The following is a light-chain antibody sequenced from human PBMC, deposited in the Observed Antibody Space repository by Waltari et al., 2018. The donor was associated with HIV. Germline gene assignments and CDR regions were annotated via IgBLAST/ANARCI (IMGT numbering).Light chain of an antibody. V-gene: IGLV1-44*01. CDR3: ATWDDSLNGVV. CDR2: SNN. Sequence: QSVLTQPPSASGTPGQTVTISCSGGRSNVGTNTVNWYQQLPGTAPKLLMYSNNQRPSGVPDRFSGSKSGTSASLAISGLQSGDEADYYCATWDDSLNGVVFGGGTKLTGL. J-gene: IGLJ2*01. CDR1: RSNVGTNT.